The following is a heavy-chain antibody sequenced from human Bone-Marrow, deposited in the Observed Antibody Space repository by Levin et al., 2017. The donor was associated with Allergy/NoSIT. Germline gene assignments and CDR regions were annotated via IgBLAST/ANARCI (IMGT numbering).Heavy chain of an antibody. D-gene: IGHD3-16*02. CDR2: TYYRSKWYN. V-gene: IGHV6-1*01. CDR1: GDSVSRNGVG. J-gene: IGHJ4*02. CDR3: AKAVGGNRESTYFFDS. Sequence: LRLSCDISGDSVSRNGVGWNWIRQSPSRGLEWLGRTYYRSKWYNDYAPSVRGRITISPDTSKNQFSLHLTSVTPEDTAVYFCAKAVGGNRESTYFFDSWGQGTLVTVSS.